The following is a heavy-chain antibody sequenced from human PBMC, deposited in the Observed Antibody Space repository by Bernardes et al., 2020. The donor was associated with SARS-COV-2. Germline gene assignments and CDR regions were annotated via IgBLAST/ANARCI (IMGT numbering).Heavy chain of an antibody. CDR2: MNPASGNT. CDR3: AFTGMGDCSTNNELCYGVDV. Sequence: ASVKVSCTASGLTLTSYEVNWLRQATGQGLEWMGWMNPASGNTGYAQKFQGRVTMSRSTSISTAYVELSRLRTEDTGIYYCAFTGMGDCSTNNELCYGVDVWGQGTTVTVSS. CDR1: GLTLTSYE. J-gene: IGHJ6*02. V-gene: IGHV1-8*01. D-gene: IGHD2-2*01.